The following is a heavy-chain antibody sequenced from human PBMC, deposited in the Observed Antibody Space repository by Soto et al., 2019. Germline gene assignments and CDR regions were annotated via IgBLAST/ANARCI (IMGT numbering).Heavy chain of an antibody. CDR3: ARGSSAYGWWFDP. V-gene: IGHV1-46*01. Sequence: QVQLVQSGAEVKKPGASVKVSCKASGYTFIDHYIFWVRQAPGQGLEWMAMINPSGGYTKYEQKFQGRVTLTRDTSTSTVLMELSSLRSEDTAVYYCARGSSAYGWWFDPWGQGTLVTVSS. D-gene: IGHD3-22*01. CDR2: INPSGGYT. J-gene: IGHJ5*02. CDR1: GYTFIDHY.